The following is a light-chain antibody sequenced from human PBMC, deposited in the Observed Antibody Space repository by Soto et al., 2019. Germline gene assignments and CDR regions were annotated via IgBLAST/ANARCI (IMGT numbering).Light chain of an antibody. J-gene: IGKJ2*01. CDR3: QQYYSYPRT. V-gene: IGKV1-8*01. CDR1: QGISSY. CDR2: AAS. Sequence: IQMTQSPSSLSASTGDRVTITCRASQGISSYLAWYQQKPGKAPKLLIYAASTLQSGVPSRFSGSGSGTDFTLTISCLQSEDFATYYCQQYYSYPRTFGQGTKLEIK.